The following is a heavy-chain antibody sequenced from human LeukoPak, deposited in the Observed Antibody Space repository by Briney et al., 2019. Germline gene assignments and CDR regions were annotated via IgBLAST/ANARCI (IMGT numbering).Heavy chain of an antibody. J-gene: IGHJ4*02. Sequence: PGGSLRLSCAASGFTFSSYAMNWVRQAPGKGLEWVSLISTSGRTHYADSVEGRFTISRDNSKNTLYLQMNSLRAEDTAVYHCAKDLDRTGYYSYRYWGQGTLVTVSS. CDR2: ISTSGRT. V-gene: IGHV3-23*01. D-gene: IGHD3-22*01. CDR1: GFTFSSYA. CDR3: AKDLDRTGYYSYRY.